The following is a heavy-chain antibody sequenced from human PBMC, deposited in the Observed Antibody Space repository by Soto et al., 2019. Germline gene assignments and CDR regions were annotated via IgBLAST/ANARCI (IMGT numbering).Heavy chain of an antibody. CDR1: GYTFTSYD. J-gene: IGHJ6*03. D-gene: IGHD2-15*01. CDR2: MNPNSGNT. V-gene: IGHV1-8*01. Sequence: GASVKVSCKASGYTFTSYDINWVRQATGQGLEWMGWMNPNSGNTGYAQKFQGRVTMTRNTSISTAYMELSSLRSEDTAVYYCARGRRVVPIYYMDVWGKGTTVTVSS. CDR3: ARGRRVVPIYYMDV.